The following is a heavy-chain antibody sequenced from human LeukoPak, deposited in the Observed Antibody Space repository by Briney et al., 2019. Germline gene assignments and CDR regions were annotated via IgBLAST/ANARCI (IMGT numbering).Heavy chain of an antibody. CDR1: GGSISSGSYY. V-gene: IGHV4-61*02. J-gene: IGHJ4*02. Sequence: SETLSLTCTVSGGSISSGSYYWSWIRQPAGKGLEWIGRIYTSGSTNYNPSLKSRVTISVDTSKNQFSLKLSSVTAADTAVYYCARGRWLHFDYWGQGTLVTVSS. CDR2: IYTSGST. CDR3: ARGRWLHFDY. D-gene: IGHD6-19*01.